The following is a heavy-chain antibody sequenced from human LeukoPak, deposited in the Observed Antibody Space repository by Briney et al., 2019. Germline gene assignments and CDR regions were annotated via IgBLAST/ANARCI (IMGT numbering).Heavy chain of an antibody. CDR3: AKGLYGSGSSFDY. V-gene: IGHV3-7*03. CDR1: GFTFSTYW. D-gene: IGHD3-10*01. CDR2: TREDGSEK. Sequence: GGSLRLSCTASGFTFSTYWMSWVRQAPGKGLEWVANTREDGSEKYYVDSVKGQFTISRDNAKNSLYLQMNSLRAEDTAVYYCAKGLYGSGSSFDYWGQGTLVTVSS. J-gene: IGHJ4*02.